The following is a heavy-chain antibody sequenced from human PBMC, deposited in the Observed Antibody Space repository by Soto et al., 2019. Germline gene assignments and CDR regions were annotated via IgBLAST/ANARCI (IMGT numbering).Heavy chain of an antibody. D-gene: IGHD3-22*01. V-gene: IGHV3-21*01. Sequence: GGPLRLSCAASGFTFSTYSMNWVRQAPGKGLEWVSSISSSSSYIYYADSVKGRFTISRDNAENSLFLQMNSLRAEDTAVYYCARALLLGSPHAFDIWGQGTMVTVSS. J-gene: IGHJ3*02. CDR2: ISSSSSYI. CDR3: ARALLLGSPHAFDI. CDR1: GFTFSTYS.